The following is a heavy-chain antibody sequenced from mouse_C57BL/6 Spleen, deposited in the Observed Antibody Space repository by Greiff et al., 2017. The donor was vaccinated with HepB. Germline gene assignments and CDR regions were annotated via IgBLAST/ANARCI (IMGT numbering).Heavy chain of an antibody. CDR3: ARSGFITTALDY. V-gene: IGHV1-55*01. Sequence: QVQLQQPGAELVKPGASVKMSCKASGYTFTSYWITWVKQRPGQGLEWIGDIYPGSGSTNYNEKFKSKATLTVDTSSSPAYMQLSSLTSEDSAVYYCARSGFITTALDYWGQGTTLTVSS. D-gene: IGHD1-1*01. CDR1: GYTFTSYW. CDR2: IYPGSGST. J-gene: IGHJ2*01.